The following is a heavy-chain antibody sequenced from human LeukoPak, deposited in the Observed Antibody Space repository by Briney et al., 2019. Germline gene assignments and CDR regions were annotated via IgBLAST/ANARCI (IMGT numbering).Heavy chain of an antibody. CDR1: GYTFTTYD. V-gene: IGHV1-8*01. Sequence: ASVKVSCKTSGYTFTTYDINWVRQAAGQGLEWMGWMNPNSGYTGSAQKFQGRVTMTGDTSISTAYMDLGSLTSEDTAVYYCARVNGPVDYWGQGTLVTVSS. D-gene: IGHD1-1*01. CDR3: ARVNGPVDY. J-gene: IGHJ4*02. CDR2: MNPNSGYT.